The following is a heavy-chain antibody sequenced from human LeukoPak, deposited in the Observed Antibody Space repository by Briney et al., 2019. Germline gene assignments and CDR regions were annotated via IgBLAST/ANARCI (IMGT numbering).Heavy chain of an antibody. D-gene: IGHD3-16*02. CDR3: ARDGPVDYDYVWGSYRPIDY. Sequence: GGSLRLSCAASGFIFSSYWMSWVRQAPGKGLEWVANIKQDGSEKYYVDSVKGRFTISRDNAKNSLYLQMNSLRAEDTAVYYCARDGPVDYDYVWGSYRPIDYWGQGTLVTVSS. CDR2: IKQDGSEK. CDR1: GFIFSSYW. V-gene: IGHV3-7*01. J-gene: IGHJ4*02.